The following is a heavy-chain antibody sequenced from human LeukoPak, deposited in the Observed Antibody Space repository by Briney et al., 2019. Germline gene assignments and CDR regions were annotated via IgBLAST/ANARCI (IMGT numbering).Heavy chain of an antibody. D-gene: IGHD1-26*01. CDR2: IGTAGDT. CDR3: ARQMTPHGNFDY. V-gene: IGHV3-13*01. CDR1: GFTLSNFA. J-gene: IGHJ4*02. Sequence: GGSLRLSCAASGFTLSNFAMHWVRQATGKGLEWVSAIGTAGDTFYPGSVRGRFTISRENAKNSLYLQMNNLRAEDTAVYYCARQMTPHGNFDYWGQGTLVTVSS.